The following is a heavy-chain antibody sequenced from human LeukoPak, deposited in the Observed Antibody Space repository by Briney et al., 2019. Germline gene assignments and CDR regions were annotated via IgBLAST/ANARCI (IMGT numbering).Heavy chain of an antibody. CDR1: GGSISSSSYY. J-gene: IGHJ3*02. CDR2: INHSGST. V-gene: IGHV4-39*07. D-gene: IGHD3-3*01. Sequence: PSETLSLTCTVSGGSISSSSYYWSWIRQPPGKGLEWIGEINHSGSTNYNPSLKSRVTISVDTSKNQFSLKLSSVTAADTAVYYCARVLVAYYDFWSGYYKGDAFDIWGQGTMVTVSS. CDR3: ARVLVAYYDFWSGYYKGDAFDI.